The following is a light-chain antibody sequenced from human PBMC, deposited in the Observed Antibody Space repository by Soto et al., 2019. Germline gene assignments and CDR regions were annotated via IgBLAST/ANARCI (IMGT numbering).Light chain of an antibody. CDR2: AAS. CDR3: QQSYSTPIT. J-gene: IGKJ5*01. CDR1: EDISTW. Sequence: DIQMTQSPSSVSASVGDRVTITCRSSEDISTWLAGYQQKPGKAPKLLIYAASSLQSGVPSRFSGSGSGTDFTLTISSLQPEDFATYYCQQSYSTPITFGQGTRLEI. V-gene: IGKV1-12*01.